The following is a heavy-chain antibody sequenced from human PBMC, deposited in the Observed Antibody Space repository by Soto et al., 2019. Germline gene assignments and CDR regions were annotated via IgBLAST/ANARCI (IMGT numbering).Heavy chain of an antibody. V-gene: IGHV1-3*01. CDR3: ARLNNDYACDF. Sequence: QVQLVQSGAEVKKPGASVKVSCKASGYTFTSYDMHWVRQAPGQRLEWMGWINAGSGNTKYSQKFQGRVTITRDTSASTAYMERSSLRLDDMAVSYCARLNNDYACDFWGQVTKVTVS. CDR1: GYTFTSYD. J-gene: IGHJ3*01. D-gene: IGHD3-16*01. CDR2: INAGSGNT.